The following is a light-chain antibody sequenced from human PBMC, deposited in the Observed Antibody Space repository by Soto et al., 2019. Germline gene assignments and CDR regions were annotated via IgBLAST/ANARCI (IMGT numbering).Light chain of an antibody. CDR3: SSYTSSNTVV. Sequence: QSALAQPASVSGSLRQSITISCTGTSSDVGAYNYVSWYQQHPGKAPKLMISEVSNRPSGVSNRFSGSKSGNTAFVTISGLQAEDEGDYYCSSYTSSNTVVFGGGTKLTVL. CDR2: EVS. CDR1: SSDVGAYNY. J-gene: IGLJ2*01. V-gene: IGLV2-14*01.